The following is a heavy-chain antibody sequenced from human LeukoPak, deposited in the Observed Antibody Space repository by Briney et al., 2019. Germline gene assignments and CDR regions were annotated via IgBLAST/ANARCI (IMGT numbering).Heavy chain of an antibody. CDR3: ARHGTGFRDYFDY. D-gene: IGHD6-13*01. CDR2: INYSGST. J-gene: IGHJ4*02. V-gene: IGHV4-39*01. CDR1: AGSISSSSYY. Sequence: TASETLSLTCTVSAGSISSSSYYWGWIRQPPGKGLEWIGSINYSGSTYYNPSLKSRVTVSVDTSKNQFSLKLSSVTAADTAVYYCARHGTGFRDYFDYWGQGTLVTVSS.